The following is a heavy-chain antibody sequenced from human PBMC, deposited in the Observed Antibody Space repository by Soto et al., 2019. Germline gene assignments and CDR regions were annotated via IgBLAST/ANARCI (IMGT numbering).Heavy chain of an antibody. Sequence: EVQLVESGGGLVQPGGSLRLSCAASGFNFSVYWMHWVRQAPGKGLVWVARLNSDGTYASSADSVKGRLTISRDNAKNTRYRQLNSLRAGDTAVYYCTRGGAYGDYRSDCWGQGTLVTISS. D-gene: IGHD4-17*01. J-gene: IGHJ4*02. V-gene: IGHV3-74*01. CDR2: LNSDGTYA. CDR1: GFNFSVYW. CDR3: TRGGAYGDYRSDC.